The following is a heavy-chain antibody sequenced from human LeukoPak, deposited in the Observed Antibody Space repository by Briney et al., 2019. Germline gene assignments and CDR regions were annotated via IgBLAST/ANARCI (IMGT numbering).Heavy chain of an antibody. J-gene: IGHJ4*02. CDR1: GFTFSSYA. V-gene: IGHV3-30-3*01. CDR3: GRNHFDY. CDR2: ISYDGSNK. Sequence: PPGGSLRLSCAASGFTFSSYAMHWVRQAPGRGLEWVAVISYDGSNKYYAHSVKGRFTISRDNSKNTLYLQMNSLRAEDTAVYYCGRNHFDYWGQGTLVTVSS.